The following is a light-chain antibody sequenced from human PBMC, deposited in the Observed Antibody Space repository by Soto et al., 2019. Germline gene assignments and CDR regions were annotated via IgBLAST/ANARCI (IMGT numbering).Light chain of an antibody. Sequence: QAVVTQEPSLTVYPGETVTLTCASSTVAVTSGYYPNWFQQKPGQAPRTLIYSINNKHSWTPARFSGSLLGDKAALTLSGVQPDDEAEYYGLLYYDGAQVFGGGTKLTVL. CDR2: SIN. V-gene: IGLV7-43*01. CDR1: TVAVTSGYY. J-gene: IGLJ3*02. CDR3: LLYYDGAQV.